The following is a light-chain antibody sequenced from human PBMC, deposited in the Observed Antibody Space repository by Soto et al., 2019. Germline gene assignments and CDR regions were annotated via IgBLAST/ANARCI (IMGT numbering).Light chain of an antibody. V-gene: IGLV1-44*01. CDR2: SNN. CDR3: AAWDDSLNGLYV. CDR1: SSNIGSNT. J-gene: IGLJ1*01. Sequence: QSVLTQPPSASGPPGQRVTIPCSGSSSNIGSNTVNWYQQLPGTAPKLLIHSNNQRPSGVPDRFSGSKSGTSASLAISGLQSEDEADYYCAAWDDSLNGLYVFGTGTKVTVL.